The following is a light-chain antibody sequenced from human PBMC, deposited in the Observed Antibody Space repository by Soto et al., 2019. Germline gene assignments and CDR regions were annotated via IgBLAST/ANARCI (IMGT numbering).Light chain of an antibody. V-gene: IGKV3-20*01. CDR3: QQYGGPRGT. CDR1: QSVRSDY. J-gene: IGKJ1*01. CDR2: GAS. Sequence: ENVLTQSPGTLSLSPGERATLSCRASQSVRSDYLAWYQQRPGQAPTLLIYGASSRATGIPDRFSGSGSGTDFTLSISRLDPEDFAVYYCQQYGGPRGTFGQGTKVEIK.